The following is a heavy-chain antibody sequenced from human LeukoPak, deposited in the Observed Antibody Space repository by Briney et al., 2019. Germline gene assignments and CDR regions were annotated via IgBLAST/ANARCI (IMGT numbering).Heavy chain of an antibody. D-gene: IGHD5-12*01. V-gene: IGHV3-30*04. CDR1: GFTFSSYA. CDR2: ISYDGSNK. CDR3: AREPSGYEPYYYFDY. Sequence: PGGSLRLSCAASGFTFSSYAMHWVRQAPGKGLEWVAVISYDGSNKYYADSVKGRFTISRDNSKNTLYLQMNSLRAEDTAVYYCAREPSGYEPYYYFDYWGQGTLVTVSS. J-gene: IGHJ4*02.